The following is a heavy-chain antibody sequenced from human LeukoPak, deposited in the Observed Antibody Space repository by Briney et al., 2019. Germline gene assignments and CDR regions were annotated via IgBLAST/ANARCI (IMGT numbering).Heavy chain of an antibody. J-gene: IGHJ4*02. Sequence: SETLSLTCTVSGGSISSSSYYWGWIRQPPGEGLEWIGSIYYSGSTYYNPSLKSRVTISVDTSKNQFSLKLSSVTAADTAVYYCAAHGDYGSGSYYAPFDYWGQGTLVTVSS. CDR1: GGSISSSSYY. D-gene: IGHD3-10*01. CDR2: IYYSGST. CDR3: AAHGDYGSGSYYAPFDY. V-gene: IGHV4-39*01.